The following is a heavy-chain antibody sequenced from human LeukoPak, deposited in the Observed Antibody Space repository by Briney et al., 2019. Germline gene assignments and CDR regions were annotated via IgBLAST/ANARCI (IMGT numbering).Heavy chain of an antibody. V-gene: IGHV3-11*01. CDR2: ISSSGSTI. J-gene: IGHJ4*02. D-gene: IGHD5-18*01. CDR1: GGSFSGYY. Sequence: LSLTCAVYGGSFSGYYWSWIRQAPGKGLEWVSYISSSGSTIYYADSVKGRFTISRDNAKNSLYLQMNSLRAEDTAVYYCAREREIQLNYFDYWGQGTLVTVSS. CDR3: AREREIQLNYFDY.